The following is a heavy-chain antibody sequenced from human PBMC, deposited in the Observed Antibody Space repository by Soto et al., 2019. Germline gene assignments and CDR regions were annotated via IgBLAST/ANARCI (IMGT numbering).Heavy chain of an antibody. J-gene: IGHJ4*01. V-gene: IGHV5-51*01. CDR3: VRGDSSDYYTAAPADY. CDR1: GYSFIHYW. CDR2: IYPGDSDT. D-gene: IGHD3-22*01. Sequence: GEALKISCRASGYSFIHYWIGWVRQKHGKGLEWMGIIYPGDSDTKYSPSFQGQVTISADKSINTAYLQWRSLKASDAAIYFCVRGDSSDYYTAAPADYWGQGTLVTVSS.